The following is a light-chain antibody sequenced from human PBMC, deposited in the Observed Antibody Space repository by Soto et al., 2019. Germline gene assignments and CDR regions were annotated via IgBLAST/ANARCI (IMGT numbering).Light chain of an antibody. CDR1: SSDVGGYDY. Sequence: QSVLTQPASVSGSPGQSITISCTGTSSDVGGYDYVSWYQQLPGKAPKLMIYDVKNRPSGVSNRFSGSKSGNTASLTISGLQAEDEADYYCSSYTGTSTFVFGGGTKVTVL. J-gene: IGLJ1*01. CDR3: SSYTGTSTFV. V-gene: IGLV2-14*01. CDR2: DVK.